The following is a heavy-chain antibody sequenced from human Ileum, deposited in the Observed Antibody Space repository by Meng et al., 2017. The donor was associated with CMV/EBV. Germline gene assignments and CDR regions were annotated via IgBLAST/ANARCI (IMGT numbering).Heavy chain of an antibody. CDR3: ARGSSSWAFDY. V-gene: IGHV4-4*07. J-gene: IGHJ4*02. Sequence: QGRRQSSVPGLVNPAATLSFTCIGSGGPISGYYWSWFRQPATKGLEWIGRVYSSGSTDYNPSLQSRVTMSVDTSKNQFSLKLSSVTAADTAVYYCARGSSSWAFDYWGQGTLVTVSS. CDR1: GGPISGYY. CDR2: VYSSGST. D-gene: IGHD2-2*01.